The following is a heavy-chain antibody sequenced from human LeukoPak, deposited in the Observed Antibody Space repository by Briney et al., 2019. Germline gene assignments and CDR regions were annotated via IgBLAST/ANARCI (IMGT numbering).Heavy chain of an antibody. CDR2: IYSSGTT. CDR1: GFTVSSTY. CDR3: SRDRRTWFDP. V-gene: IGHV3-66*01. Sequence: GGSLRLSCAASGFTVSSTYMSWVRQAPGRGLEWVSVIYSSGTTYYADSVKGRFTISRDNAKNTLYLQMNSLRAEDTALYYCSRDRRTWFDPWGQGTLVTVSS. J-gene: IGHJ5*02.